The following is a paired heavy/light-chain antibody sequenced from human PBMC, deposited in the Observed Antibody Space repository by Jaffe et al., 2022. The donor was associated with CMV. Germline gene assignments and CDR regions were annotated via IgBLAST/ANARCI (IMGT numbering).Heavy chain of an antibody. Sequence: QLQLQESGPGLVKPSETLSLTCTVSGGSISSSSYYWGWIRQPPGKGLEWIGSIYYSGSTYYNPSLKSRVTISVDTSKNQFSLKLSSVTAADTAVYYCARHGYCSSTSCYGPYWYFDLWGRGTLVTVSS. D-gene: IGHD2-2*03. CDR3: ARHGYCSSTSCYGPYWYFDL. J-gene: IGHJ2*01. CDR1: GGSISSSSYY. V-gene: IGHV4-39*01. CDR2: IYYSGST.
Light chain of an antibody. CDR3: QQRSNWRLA. J-gene: IGKJ3*01. V-gene: IGKV3-11*01. CDR1: QSVSSY. CDR2: DAS. Sequence: EIVLTQSPATLSLSPGERATLSCRASQSVSSYLAWYQQKPGQAPRLLIYDASNRATGIPARFSGSGSGTDFTLTISSLEPEDFAVYYCQQRSNWRLAFGPGTKVDIK.